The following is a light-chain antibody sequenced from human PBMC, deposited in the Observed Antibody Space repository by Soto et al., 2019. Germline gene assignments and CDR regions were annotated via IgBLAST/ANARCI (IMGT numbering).Light chain of an antibody. CDR3: SSYTSSLYV. CDR1: SSDVGDYNY. Sequence: QSVLTQPASVSGSPGQSITISCTGTSSDVGDYNYVSWYQQHPGKAPKLMIYDVTNRPSGVSNRFSASKSGNTASLTISGLQAEDEADYFCSSYTSSLYVFGTGTKLTVL. J-gene: IGLJ1*01. V-gene: IGLV2-14*01. CDR2: DVT.